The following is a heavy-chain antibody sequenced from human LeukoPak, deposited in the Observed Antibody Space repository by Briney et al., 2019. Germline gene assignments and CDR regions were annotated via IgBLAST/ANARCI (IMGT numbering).Heavy chain of an antibody. V-gene: IGHV1-2*04. Sequence: ASVKVSCKASGYTVTSYGVSWVRQARGQGLEWMGWINPNSGGTNYAQNFQDWVTMTRDTSISTAYMGLSRLRSDDTAVYYCARDYGGILVAETFDYWGQGTLVTVSS. J-gene: IGHJ4*02. CDR1: GYTVTSYG. D-gene: IGHD5-12*01. CDR3: ARDYGGILVAETFDY. CDR2: INPNSGGT.